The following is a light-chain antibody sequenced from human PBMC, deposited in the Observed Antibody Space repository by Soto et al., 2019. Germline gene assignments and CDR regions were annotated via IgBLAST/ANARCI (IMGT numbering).Light chain of an antibody. CDR1: QTVSSYF. Sequence: EIVLTQSPGTLSLSPGERATLSCRASQTVSSYFLAWYQQKPGQAPRLLIYGTSNRATGIPDRFSGSGSGTDFTLTISRLQPEDFAVYYCQHYGGSPLYSFGQGTKLEI. CDR3: QHYGGSPLYS. CDR2: GTS. J-gene: IGKJ2*01. V-gene: IGKV3-20*01.